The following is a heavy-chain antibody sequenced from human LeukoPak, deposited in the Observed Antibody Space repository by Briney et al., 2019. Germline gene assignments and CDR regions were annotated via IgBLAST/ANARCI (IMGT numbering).Heavy chain of an antibody. Sequence: GGSLRLSCTASGFTFGDYAMSWFRQAPGKGLEWVGFIRSKAYGGTTEYAASVKGRFTISRDDSKSIAYLQMNSLKTEDTAVYYCTRRLYYYGSGSYVYWGQGTLVTVSS. CDR3: TRRLYYYGSGSYVY. D-gene: IGHD3-10*01. V-gene: IGHV3-49*03. J-gene: IGHJ4*02. CDR1: GFTFGDYA. CDR2: IRSKAYGGTT.